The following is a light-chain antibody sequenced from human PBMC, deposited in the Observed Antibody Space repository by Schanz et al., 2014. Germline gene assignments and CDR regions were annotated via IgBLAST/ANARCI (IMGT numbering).Light chain of an antibody. CDR1: QGINNW. J-gene: IGKJ4*01. Sequence: DIQMTQSPSSVSASVGDRVTITCRASQGINNWLAWYLQKPGKAPKLLIYGASSLQSGVPSRFSGRGSGTDFFLTISSLQPEDIATYYCQQYDNLLLTFGGGTKVEI. CDR2: GAS. V-gene: IGKV1-12*01. CDR3: QQYDNLLLT.